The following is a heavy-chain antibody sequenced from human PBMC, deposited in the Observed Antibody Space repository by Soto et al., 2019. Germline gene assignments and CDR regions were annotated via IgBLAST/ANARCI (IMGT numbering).Heavy chain of an antibody. CDR1: GYSFTSYW. Sequence: GESLKISCKGSGYSFTSYWISWVRQMPGKGPEWMGRIYPSDSYTNYSTYFQRHVTISADNSITTAYLQCRSLKASDTAMYYCARRDIVVVPAADYYYYYGMDVWGQGTTVTVSS. CDR2: IYPSDSYT. J-gene: IGHJ6*02. CDR3: ARRDIVVVPAADYYYYYGMDV. D-gene: IGHD2-2*01. V-gene: IGHV5-10-1*01.